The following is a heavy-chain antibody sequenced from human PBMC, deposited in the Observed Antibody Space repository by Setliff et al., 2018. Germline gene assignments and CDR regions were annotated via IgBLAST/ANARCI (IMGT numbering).Heavy chain of an antibody. CDR1: GGSITSRSYY. Sequence: PSETLSLTCSVSGGSITSRSYYWGWIRQSPGKGLEWLGTIYYSGTTYYNSSLRSRVSISTDTSKNEFSRRLSSVTAADTAVYYCVKPTWAGEVSSPFAFWFESWGQGTLVTVSS. V-gene: IGHV4-39*01. CDR3: VKPTWAGEVSSPFAFWFES. J-gene: IGHJ5*01. D-gene: IGHD3-3*01. CDR2: IYYSGTT.